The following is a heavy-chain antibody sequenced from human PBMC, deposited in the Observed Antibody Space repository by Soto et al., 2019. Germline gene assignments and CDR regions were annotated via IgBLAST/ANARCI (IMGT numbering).Heavy chain of an antibody. CDR2: IKSKTDGGTT. J-gene: IGHJ4*02. CDR3: TTRGRSITMIVVGDWGGFDY. V-gene: IGHV3-15*07. CDR1: GFTFSNAW. D-gene: IGHD3-22*01. Sequence: GGSLRLSCAASGFTFSNAWMNWVRQAPGKGLEWVGRIKSKTDGGTTDYAAPVKGRFTISRDDSKNTLYLQMNSLKTEETAVYYCTTRGRSITMIVVGDWGGFDYWGQGTLVTVSS.